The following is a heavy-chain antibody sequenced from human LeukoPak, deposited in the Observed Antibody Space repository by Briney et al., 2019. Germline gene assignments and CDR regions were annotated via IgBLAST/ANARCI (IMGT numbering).Heavy chain of an antibody. CDR2: IDKNGVTT. Sequence: GGSLRLSCAATGFTFSSYAMGWVRQAPGKGLEWVSAIDKNGVTTYYADSVKGRFTISRDNSKNTLYLQMNSLRAEDTAVYYCAKDHKVGYSYGLDAFDIWGQGTMVTVSS. CDR1: GFTFSSYA. V-gene: IGHV3-23*01. CDR3: AKDHKVGYSYGLDAFDI. J-gene: IGHJ3*02. D-gene: IGHD5-18*01.